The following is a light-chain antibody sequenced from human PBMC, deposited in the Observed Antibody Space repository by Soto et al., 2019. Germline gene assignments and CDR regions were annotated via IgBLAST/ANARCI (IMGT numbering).Light chain of an antibody. CDR2: GTS. Sequence: EIVLTQSPGTLPLSPGEGATLSCRASQNVVTSHFAWFQQKPGQAPRLLIYGTSIRAPGIPDRFSGSGSGTDFSLTISRLEPEDFAVYFCHQSFGSVWTFGQGTKVEI. CDR3: HQSFGSVWT. V-gene: IGKV3-20*01. J-gene: IGKJ1*01. CDR1: QNVVTSH.